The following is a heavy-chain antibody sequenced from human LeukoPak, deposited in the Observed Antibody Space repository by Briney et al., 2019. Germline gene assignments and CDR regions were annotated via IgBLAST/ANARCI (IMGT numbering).Heavy chain of an antibody. Sequence: PGGSLRLSCAASGFTFSSYGMRWVRQAPGKGLEWVGVISYDGSNKYYADSVKGRFTISRDNSKNTLYLQMNSLRAEDTAVYYCAKVGQYYYDSSGFEYGGQGTLVTV. V-gene: IGHV3-30*18. CDR1: GFTFSSYG. J-gene: IGHJ4*02. D-gene: IGHD3-22*01. CDR3: AKVGQYYYDSSGFEY. CDR2: ISYDGSNK.